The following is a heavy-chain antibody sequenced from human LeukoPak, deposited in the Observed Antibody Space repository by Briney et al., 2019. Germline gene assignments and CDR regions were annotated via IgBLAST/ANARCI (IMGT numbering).Heavy chain of an antibody. V-gene: IGHV3-53*01. CDR2: FYSGGST. CDR1: GFTVSSNN. CDR3: ARSSHYDILTGYSEEDAFDI. Sequence: AWGYLRLSCSASGFTVSSNNMSWVRQAPGKGLERASVFYSGGSTDYAASVKGRFTISRDTSKNTLYLQMNSLRVEDTAVYYWARSSHYDILTGYSEEDAFDIWGQGTMVTVS. J-gene: IGHJ3*02. D-gene: IGHD3-9*01.